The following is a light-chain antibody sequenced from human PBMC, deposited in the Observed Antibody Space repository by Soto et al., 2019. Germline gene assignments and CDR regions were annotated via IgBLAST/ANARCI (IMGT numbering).Light chain of an antibody. CDR2: DAS. CDR3: QXXSNWPPYT. Sequence: EIVLTQSPATLSLSPGERATLSCRASQSVSSYLAWYQQKPGQAPRLLIYDASNRATGIPARFSGSGSGTXXXXXXXXXXXEDXXXXYXQXXSNWPPYTFGQGTKLEIK. V-gene: IGKV3-11*01. J-gene: IGKJ2*01. CDR1: QSVSSY.